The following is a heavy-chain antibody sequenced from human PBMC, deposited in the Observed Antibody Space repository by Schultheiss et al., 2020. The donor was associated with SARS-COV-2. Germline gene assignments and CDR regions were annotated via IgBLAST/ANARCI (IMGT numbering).Heavy chain of an antibody. J-gene: IGHJ4*02. CDR1: GGSISSGGYY. CDR2: IYYSGST. V-gene: IGHV4-61*08. Sequence: SETLSLTCTVSGGSISSGGYYWSWIRQPPGKGLEWIGYIYYSGSTNYNPSLKSRVTISVDTSKNQFSLRLSSVTAADTAVYYCARGYSGYVSPFDYWGQGTLVTVSS. D-gene: IGHD5-12*01. CDR3: ARGYSGYVSPFDY.